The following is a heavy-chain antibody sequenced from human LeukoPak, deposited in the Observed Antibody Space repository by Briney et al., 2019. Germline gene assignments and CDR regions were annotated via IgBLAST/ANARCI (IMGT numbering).Heavy chain of an antibody. V-gene: IGHV3-74*01. D-gene: IGHD6-13*01. J-gene: IGHJ6*02. CDR1: GFTFSSYW. Sequence: GGSLRLSCAASGFTFSSYWMHWVRRAPGKGLVWVSRINSDGSSTSYADSVKGRFTISRDNAKNTLYLQMNSLRAEDTAVYYCASGGLIAAAGTTPLVYYYGMDVWGQGTTVTVSS. CDR2: INSDGSST. CDR3: ASGGLIAAAGTTPLVYYYGMDV.